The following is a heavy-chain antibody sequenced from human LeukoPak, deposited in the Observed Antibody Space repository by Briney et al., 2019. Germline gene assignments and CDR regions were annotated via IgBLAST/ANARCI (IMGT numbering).Heavy chain of an antibody. CDR3: ARVDLSTTIFWDYGMDV. CDR1: GYSISSGYY. J-gene: IGHJ6*04. CDR2: IYHSGST. Sequence: SETLSLTCAVSGYSISSGYYWGWIRQPPGKGLEWIGSIYHSGSTYYNPSLKSRVTISVDTSKNQFSLKLSSVTAADTAVYYCARVDLSTTIFWDYGMDVWGKGTTVTVSS. D-gene: IGHD3-9*01. V-gene: IGHV4-38-2*01.